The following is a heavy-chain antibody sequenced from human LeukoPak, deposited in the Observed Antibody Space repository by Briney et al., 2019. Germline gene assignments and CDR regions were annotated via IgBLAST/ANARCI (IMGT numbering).Heavy chain of an antibody. CDR1: GFTFSSHG. J-gene: IGHJ1*01. V-gene: IGHV3-23*01. CDR2: ISGSGDNT. Sequence: GGSLRLSCAASGFTFSSHGMSWVRQAPGKGLEWVSTISGSGDNTYYADSVKGRFTISRDNSKNTLYLQMNSLRAEDTAVYYCAKAHIPSRGSHPVQCYFQHWGQGTLVTVSS. CDR3: AKAHIPSRGSHPVQCYFQH. D-gene: IGHD2-21*01.